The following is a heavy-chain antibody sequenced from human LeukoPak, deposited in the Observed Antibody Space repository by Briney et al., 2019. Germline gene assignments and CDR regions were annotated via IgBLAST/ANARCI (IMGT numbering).Heavy chain of an antibody. CDR1: GFTFSSYW. CDR2: IKQDGSEK. CDR3: ARDLPPKRTGGYYFDY. J-gene: IGHJ4*02. Sequence: GGSLRLSCAASGFTFSSYWMSWVRQAPGKGLEWVANIKQDGSEKYYVDSVKGRFTISRDNAKNSLYLQMNSLRAEDTAVYYCARDLPPKRTGGYYFDYWGQGTLVTVSS. V-gene: IGHV3-7*01. D-gene: IGHD1-14*01.